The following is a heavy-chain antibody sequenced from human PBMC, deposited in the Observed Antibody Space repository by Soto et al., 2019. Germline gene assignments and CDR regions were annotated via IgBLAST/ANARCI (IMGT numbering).Heavy chain of an antibody. CDR3: ARDHYYYESSGYVSSYGLEV. D-gene: IGHD3-22*01. V-gene: IGHV4-30-4*01. J-gene: IGHJ6*02. CDR2: IYHSGNT. CDR1: GGSLSSGDHY. Sequence: SETLSLTCTVSGGSLSSGDHYWSWIRQSPGKGLEWIGYIYHSGNTYYNPSLKSRVSISVDTSKNHFSLRLSSVYAADAAVYFCARDHYYYESSGYVSSYGLEVWGQGTTVTVSS.